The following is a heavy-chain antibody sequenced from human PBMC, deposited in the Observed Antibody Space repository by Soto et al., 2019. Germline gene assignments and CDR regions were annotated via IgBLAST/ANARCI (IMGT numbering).Heavy chain of an antibody. CDR2: YIPILGIA. Sequence: QVQLVQSGAEVKKPGSSVKVSCKASGGTFSSYTISWVRQAPGQGLEWMGRYIPILGIANYAQKFQGRVTITADKSTSTAYMELSSLRTEDTAVYYCASGYWRFGLSNGMDVWGQGTTVTVSS. CDR3: ASGYWRFGLSNGMDV. J-gene: IGHJ6*02. V-gene: IGHV1-69*02. D-gene: IGHD3-10*01. CDR1: GGTFSSYT.